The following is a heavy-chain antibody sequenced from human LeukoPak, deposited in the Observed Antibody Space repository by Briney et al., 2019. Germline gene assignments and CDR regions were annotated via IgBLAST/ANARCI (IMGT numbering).Heavy chain of an antibody. D-gene: IGHD2-2*01. CDR3: ARACCSSTSSSYYFDY. CDR1: GGSFSGYY. V-gene: IGHV4-34*01. J-gene: IGHJ4*02. Sequence: SETLSLTCAVYGGSFSGYYWSWIRQPPGKGLEWIGEINHSGSTNYDPSLKSRVTISVDTSKNQFSLKLSSVTAADTAVYYCARACCSSTSSSYYFDYWGQGTLVTVSS. CDR2: INHSGST.